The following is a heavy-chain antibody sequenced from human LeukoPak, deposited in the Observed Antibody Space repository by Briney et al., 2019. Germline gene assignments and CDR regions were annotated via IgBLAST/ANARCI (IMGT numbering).Heavy chain of an antibody. V-gene: IGHV3-23*01. CDR1: GFTFSSYA. CDR2: ISGSGGST. CDR3: ARDWGSSSFFDY. Sequence: GGSLRLSCAASGFTFSSYAMSWVRQAPGKGLEWVSAISGSGGSTYYADSVKGRFTISRDNAKNSLYLQMNSLRAEDTAVYYCARDWGSSSFFDYWGQGTLVTVSS. J-gene: IGHJ4*02. D-gene: IGHD6-6*01.